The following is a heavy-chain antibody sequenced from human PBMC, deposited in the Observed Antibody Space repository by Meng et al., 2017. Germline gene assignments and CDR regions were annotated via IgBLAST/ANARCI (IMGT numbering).Heavy chain of an antibody. Sequence: SVKVSCKASGGTFSSYTISWVRQAPGQGLEWMGGIIPIFGTANYAQKFQGRVTITADKSASTAYMELSSLRSEDTAVYYCARPRDSYWFDPWGQGTLVTVSS. J-gene: IGHJ5*02. V-gene: IGHV1-69*06. CDR3: ARPRDSYWFDP. CDR1: GGTFSSYT. CDR2: IIPIFGTA. D-gene: IGHD2-21*02.